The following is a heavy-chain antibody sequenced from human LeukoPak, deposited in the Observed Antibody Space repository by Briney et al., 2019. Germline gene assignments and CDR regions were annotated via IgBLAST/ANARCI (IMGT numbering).Heavy chain of an antibody. CDR2: ISYDGSNK. J-gene: IGHJ4*02. Sequence: GGSLRLSCAASGFTFSSYAMSWVRQAPGKGLEWVAVISYDGSNKYYADSVKGRFTISRDNSKNTLYLQMNSLRAEDTAVYYCAKDYPLDYWGQGALVTVSS. CDR1: GFTFSSYA. CDR3: AKDYPLDY. V-gene: IGHV3-30*18.